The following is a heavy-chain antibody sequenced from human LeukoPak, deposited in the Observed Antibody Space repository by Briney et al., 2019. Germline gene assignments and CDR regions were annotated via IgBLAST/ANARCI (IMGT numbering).Heavy chain of an antibody. CDR1: GYTFTTYY. V-gene: IGHV1-46*01. Sequence: VASVKVSCKASGYTFTTYYIHWVRHAPGQGLEWMGIINPTGGSTTYAQKFQGRVTMTRDTSTSTVFMELNSLRSEDTAVYYCALYSSTWYWGQGTLVTVSS. D-gene: IGHD6-13*01. CDR2: INPTGGST. CDR3: ALYSSTWY. J-gene: IGHJ4*02.